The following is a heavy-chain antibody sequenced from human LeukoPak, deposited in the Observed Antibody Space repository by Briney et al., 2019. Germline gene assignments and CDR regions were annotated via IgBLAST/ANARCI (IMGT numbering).Heavy chain of an antibody. D-gene: IGHD4-17*01. J-gene: IGHJ6*03. CDR3: ARAPLYGDYYYYYYMDV. V-gene: IGHV1-69*05. Sequence: GASVKVSCKASGGTLSSYAISWVRQAPGQGLEWMGGIIPIFGTANYAQKFQGRVTITTDESTRTAYMELSSLRSEDTAVYYCARAPLYGDYYYYYYMDVWGKGTTVTVSS. CDR1: GGTLSSYA. CDR2: IIPIFGTA.